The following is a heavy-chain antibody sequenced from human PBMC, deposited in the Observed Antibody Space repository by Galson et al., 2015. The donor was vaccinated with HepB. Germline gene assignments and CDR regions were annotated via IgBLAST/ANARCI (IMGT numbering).Heavy chain of an antibody. CDR1: GFTFSDYY. J-gene: IGHJ4*02. CDR3: ARMSDYIWGSYRLPDY. CDR2: ISSSGSTI. V-gene: IGHV3-11*01. Sequence: SLRLSCAASGFTFSDYYMSWIRQAPGKGLEWVSYISSSGSTIYYADSVKGRFTISRDNAKNSLYLQMNSLRAEDTAVYYCARMSDYIWGSYRLPDYWGQGTLVTVSS. D-gene: IGHD3-16*02.